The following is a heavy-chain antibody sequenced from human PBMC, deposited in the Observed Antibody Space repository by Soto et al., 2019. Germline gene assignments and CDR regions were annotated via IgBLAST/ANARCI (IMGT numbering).Heavy chain of an antibody. J-gene: IGHJ4*02. Sequence: PGGSLRLSCAASGFTFSNYGMSWVRQAPGKGLEWVAAISDGGGGTYYADSVKGRFTISRDNSQNTLYLHMNSLRPEDTAVYYCAKRVIYGTSSPNFDCWGQGALVTVSS. CDR3: AKRVIYGTSSPNFDC. CDR2: ISDGGGGT. V-gene: IGHV3-23*01. D-gene: IGHD3-3*02. CDR1: GFTFSNYG.